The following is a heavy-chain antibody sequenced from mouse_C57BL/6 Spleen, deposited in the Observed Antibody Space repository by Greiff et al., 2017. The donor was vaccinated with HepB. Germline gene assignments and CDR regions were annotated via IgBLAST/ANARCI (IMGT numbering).Heavy chain of an antibody. CDR3: ARGGYGSRGTWFAY. Sequence: VQLKESGPGMVKPSQSLSLTCTVTGYSITSGYDWHWIRHFPGNKLEWMGYISYSGSTNYNPSLKSRISITHDTSKNHFFLTLNSVTTEDTATYYCARGGYGSRGTWFAYWGQGTLVTVSA. D-gene: IGHD1-1*01. CDR2: ISYSGST. J-gene: IGHJ3*01. V-gene: IGHV3-1*01. CDR1: GYSITSGYD.